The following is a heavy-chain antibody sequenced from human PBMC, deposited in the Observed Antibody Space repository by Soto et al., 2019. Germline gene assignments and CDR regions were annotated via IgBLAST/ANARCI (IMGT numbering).Heavy chain of an antibody. J-gene: IGHJ4*02. D-gene: IGHD2-2*01. CDR3: SRLYCSSTTCYDLFEY. Sequence: SETLSLTCTVSGGSISSYYWGWIRQPPGKGLEWIGYIYYSGSTNYNPSLKSRVTISVDTSKNQFSLKLSSVTAADTAVYYCSRLYCSSTTCYDLFEYWGQGTLVTVSS. CDR2: IYYSGST. CDR1: GGSISSYY. V-gene: IGHV4-59*08.